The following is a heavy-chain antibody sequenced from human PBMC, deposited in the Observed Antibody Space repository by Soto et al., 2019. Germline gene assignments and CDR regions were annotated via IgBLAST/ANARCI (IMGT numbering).Heavy chain of an antibody. CDR1: GYTCTSYA. V-gene: IGHV1-3*01. CDR3: ARGPGGPDGPGDY. Sequence: QVQLVQSGAEVKKPGASVKVSCKASGYTCTSYAMNGVRQAAGQRLEWMGWINAGNGNTKYSQKFQGRVTITRDTSASTAYMELSSLRSEDTAVYYCARGPGGPDGPGDYWGQGTLVTVSS. D-gene: IGHD2-15*01. CDR2: INAGNGNT. J-gene: IGHJ4*02.